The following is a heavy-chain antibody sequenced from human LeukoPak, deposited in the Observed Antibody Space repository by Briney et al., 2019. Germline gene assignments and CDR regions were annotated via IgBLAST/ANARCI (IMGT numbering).Heavy chain of an antibody. CDR2: IRTRINSSTT. Sequence: PGGSLRLSCAASGFIFSDYIMDWVRQAPRKGLEWVGRIRTRINSSTTEYAASVKGRFTISRDDSKNSMYLHMNSLKTEDTAVYHCSRDGGEGGNSAFDIWGQGTMVTVSS. V-gene: IGHV3-72*01. D-gene: IGHD4-23*01. CDR3: SRDGGEGGNSAFDI. J-gene: IGHJ3*02. CDR1: GFIFSDYI.